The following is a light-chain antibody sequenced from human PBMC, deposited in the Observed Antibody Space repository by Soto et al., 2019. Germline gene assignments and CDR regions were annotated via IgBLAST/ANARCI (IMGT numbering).Light chain of an antibody. J-gene: IGKJ1*01. Sequence: EIVMTQSPATLSVSPGERATLSCRASQSVSSNLAWYQQKPGQAPRLLIYGASTRATGIPARFSGSWSGTECTLTISCLQSEYYAVYYCQQYNNWPPWTFGQGTKVEIK. CDR1: QSVSSN. CDR2: GAS. V-gene: IGKV3-15*01. CDR3: QQYNNWPPWT.